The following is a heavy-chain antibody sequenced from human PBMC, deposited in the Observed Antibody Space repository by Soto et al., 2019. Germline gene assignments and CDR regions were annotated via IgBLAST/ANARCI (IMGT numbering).Heavy chain of an antibody. J-gene: IGHJ6*03. CDR2: INHSGST. CDR1: GGSFSGYY. V-gene: IGHV4-34*01. Sequence: PSETLSLTCAVYGGSFSGYYWSWIRQPPGKGLEWIGEINHSGSTNYNPSLKSRVTISVDTSKNQFSLKLSSVTAADTAVYYCARGPRPPFLRYYYVDVWGKGTTVTVSS. D-gene: IGHD3-3*02. CDR3: ARGPRPPFLRYYYVDV.